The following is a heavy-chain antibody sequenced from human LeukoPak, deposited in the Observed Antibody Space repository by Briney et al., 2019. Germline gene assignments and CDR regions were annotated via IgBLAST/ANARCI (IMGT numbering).Heavy chain of an antibody. CDR2: VYKDGKM. CDR1: GFTVSSTY. D-gene: IGHD2-15*01. V-gene: IGHV3-53*01. J-gene: IGHJ4*02. CDR3: ASGLGYCSGGSCYVGY. Sequence: GGSLRLSCAASGFTVSSTYMSWVRQSPGKGLEWVSVVYKDGKMFYIDSVKGRFTISRDNAKDSLYLQMNSPRAEDTAVYYCASGLGYCSGGSCYVGYWGQGTLVTVSS.